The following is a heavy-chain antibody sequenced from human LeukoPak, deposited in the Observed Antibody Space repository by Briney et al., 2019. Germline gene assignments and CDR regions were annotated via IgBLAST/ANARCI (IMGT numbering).Heavy chain of an antibody. CDR3: ARRAEYCNSTSCYGPGKDYFDY. D-gene: IGHD2-2*01. Sequence: SVKVSCKASGGTFNSYAISWVRQAPGQGLEWMGGIIPIFGTANYAQKFQGRVTITADKSTSAAYMELSSLRSEDTAVYYCARRAEYCNSTSCYGPGKDYFDYRGQGTLVTVSS. J-gene: IGHJ4*02. V-gene: IGHV1-69*06. CDR1: GGTFNSYA. CDR2: IIPIFGTA.